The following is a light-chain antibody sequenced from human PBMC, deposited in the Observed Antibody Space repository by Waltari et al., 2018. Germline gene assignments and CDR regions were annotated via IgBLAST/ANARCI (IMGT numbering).Light chain of an antibody. Sequence: QSVLTQPPSESAAPGQKVTISCSGAASNIGNNFVSWYQQFPGASPKLLIFVTNKRPSGIPDRFSGSKSGTSATLGITGLQTGDEADYYCGTWDNSLSGWVFGTGTKLTVL. V-gene: IGLV1-51*01. CDR1: ASNIGNNF. CDR2: VTN. J-gene: IGLJ3*02. CDR3: GTWDNSLSGWV.